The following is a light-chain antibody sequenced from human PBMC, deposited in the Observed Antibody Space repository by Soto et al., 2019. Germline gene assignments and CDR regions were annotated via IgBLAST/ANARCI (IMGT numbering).Light chain of an antibody. J-gene: IGLJ2*01. CDR2: DVS. V-gene: IGLV2-14*01. CDR3: SSYTSSSTRV. CDR1: SSDVGGYNY. Sequence: QSALTQPASVSGSPGQSITISCIGTSSDVGGYNYVSWYQQHPGKAPKLMIYDVSNRPSGVSNRFSGSKSGNTASLTISGIQPEDEADYYCSSYTSSSTRVFGGGTQLTVL.